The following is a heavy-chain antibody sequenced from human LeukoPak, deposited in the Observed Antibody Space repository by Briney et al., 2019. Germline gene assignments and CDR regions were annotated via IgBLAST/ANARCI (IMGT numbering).Heavy chain of an antibody. CDR2: INAGKGNA. D-gene: IGHD3-3*01. V-gene: IGHV1-3*01. CDR3: ARDLSGYRYYYGMDV. Sequence: ASVKVSCKASGYTFTTYAMYWVRQAPGQRLEWMGWINAGKGNAKYSKKFQGRVTITRDTSASTAYMELSSLRSEDTAVYYCARDLSGYRYYYGMDVWGQGTTVTVSS. J-gene: IGHJ6*02. CDR1: GYTFTTYA.